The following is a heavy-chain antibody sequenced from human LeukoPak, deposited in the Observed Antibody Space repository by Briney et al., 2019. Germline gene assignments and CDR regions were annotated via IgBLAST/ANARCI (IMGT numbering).Heavy chain of an antibody. V-gene: IGHV1-69*13. Sequence: SVKVSCKASGGTFSSYAISWVRQAPGQGLEWMGGIIPIFGTANYAQKFQGRVTITADESTSTAYMELSSLRSEDTAVYYCASCSGGSCYPPAYYYYGMDVWGQGTTVTVSS. CDR3: ASCSGGSCYPPAYYYYGMDV. J-gene: IGHJ6*02. D-gene: IGHD2-15*01. CDR2: IIPIFGTA. CDR1: GGTFSSYA.